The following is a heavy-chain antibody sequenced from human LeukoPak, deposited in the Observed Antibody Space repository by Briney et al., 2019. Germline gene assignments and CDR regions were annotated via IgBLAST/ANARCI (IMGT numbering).Heavy chain of an antibody. D-gene: IGHD1-26*01. CDR1: GLTFSSYS. J-gene: IGHJ4*02. V-gene: IGHV3-23*01. CDR3: ARSSGTYHFDY. CDR2: ISASGGDT. Sequence: GGSLRLSCVVSGLTFSSYSMSWVRQAPGKGLEWVSGISASGGDTWYPDSVKGRFTISRDNSKNTLFLQMNSLRAEDTAVYYCARSSGTYHFDYWGQGTLVTVSS.